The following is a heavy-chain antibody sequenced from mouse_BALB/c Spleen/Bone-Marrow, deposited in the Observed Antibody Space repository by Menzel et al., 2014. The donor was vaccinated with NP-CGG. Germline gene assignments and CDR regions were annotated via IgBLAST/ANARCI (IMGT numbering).Heavy chain of an antibody. CDR3: ARRPWFAY. CDR2: INPGTGGT. CDR1: GYAFTYYL. J-gene: IGHJ3*01. V-gene: IGHV1-54*01. Sequence: QVQLQQSGAEQVRPGTSVKVSCKASGYAFTYYLIDWIKQRPGQRPGRGLEWIGVINPGTGGTNYNEKFKGRATLTADNSSSTAYMQLSSLTSDDSAVYFCARRPWFAYWGQGTLVTVSA.